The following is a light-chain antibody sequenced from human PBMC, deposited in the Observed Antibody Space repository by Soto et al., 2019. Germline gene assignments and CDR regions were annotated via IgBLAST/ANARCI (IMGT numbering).Light chain of an antibody. Sequence: DIQMTQSPSTLSASVGDRVTITCRASQSISSWLAWYQQTPGKAPNLLIYKASSLESGVPSRFSGSGSGTEVTLTISSLQTDDFATNYCQQYNSYSGTFGQGTKV. CDR3: QQYNSYSGT. CDR2: KAS. V-gene: IGKV1-5*03. J-gene: IGKJ1*01. CDR1: QSISSW.